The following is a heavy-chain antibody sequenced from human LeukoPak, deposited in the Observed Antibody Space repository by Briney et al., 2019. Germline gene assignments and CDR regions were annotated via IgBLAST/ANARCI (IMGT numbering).Heavy chain of an antibody. J-gene: IGHJ4*02. Sequence: GGSLRLSCAASGFTFSSYTMNWVRQAPGKGLEWVSSIISSSSFIYYADSVKGRFTISRGNSKNTLYLQMNSLRAEDTAVYYCAKVPTMIVVVIPDYWGQGTLVTVSS. CDR3: AKVPTMIVVVIPDY. CDR2: IISSSSFI. V-gene: IGHV3-21*01. D-gene: IGHD3-22*01. CDR1: GFTFSSYT.